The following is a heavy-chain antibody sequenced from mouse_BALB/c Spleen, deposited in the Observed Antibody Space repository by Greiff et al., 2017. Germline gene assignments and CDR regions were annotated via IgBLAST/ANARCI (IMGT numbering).Heavy chain of an antibody. D-gene: IGHD1-1*01. V-gene: IGHV5-17*02. CDR1: GFTFSSFG. CDR2: ISSGSSTI. J-gene: IGHJ1*01. CDR3: ARSGSYYYGSSRYFDV. Sequence: DVKLVESGGGLVQPGGSRKLSCAASGFTFSSFGMHWVRQAPEKGLEWVAYISSGSSTIYYADTVKGRFTISRDNPKNTLFLQMTSLRSEDTAMYYCARSGSYYYGSSRYFDVWGAGTTVTVSS.